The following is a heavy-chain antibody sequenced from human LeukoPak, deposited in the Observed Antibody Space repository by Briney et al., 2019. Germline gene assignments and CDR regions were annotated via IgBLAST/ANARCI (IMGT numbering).Heavy chain of an antibody. CDR3: ARGGSWYDF. CDR2: IYYSGST. J-gene: IGHJ5*01. V-gene: IGHV4-59*01. CDR1: GGSISSYY. Sequence: SETLFLTCTVSGGSISSYYWSWIRQPPGKGLEWIGYIYYSGSTNYKSSLKSRVTISVDASKNQFSLKLSSVTAADTAVYYCARGGSWYDFWGQGTLVTVSS. D-gene: IGHD5-12*01.